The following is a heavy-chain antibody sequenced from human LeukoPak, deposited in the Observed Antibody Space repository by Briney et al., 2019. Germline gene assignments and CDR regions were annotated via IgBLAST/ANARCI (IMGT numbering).Heavy chain of an antibody. Sequence: GGSLRLSCTASGLTFSTSGFNWVRQAPGKGLEWVASIGPTGSDRYHADSTKGRFTISRDNANNFLYLQMNSLRAEDTAVYYCATETNGRHYDYWGQGTLLTVSS. D-gene: IGHD1-14*01. V-gene: IGHV3-21*06. CDR2: IGPTGSDR. J-gene: IGHJ4*02. CDR1: GLTFSTSG. CDR3: ATETNGRHYDY.